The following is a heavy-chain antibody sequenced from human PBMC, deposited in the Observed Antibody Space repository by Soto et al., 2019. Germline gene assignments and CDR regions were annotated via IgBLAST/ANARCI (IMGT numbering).Heavy chain of an antibody. CDR1: GYTFTSYT. Sequence: ASVKVSCKASGYTFTSYTLHWVRQAPGQRLEWMGWINTGNGNTKYSQKFQGRVTITRDTSASTAYMELSSLRSEDTAVYYCARGDTMVRGVIIDYFDPWGQGTLVNVS. CDR2: INTGNGNT. V-gene: IGHV1-3*04. D-gene: IGHD3-10*01. CDR3: ARGDTMVRGVIIDYFDP. J-gene: IGHJ5*02.